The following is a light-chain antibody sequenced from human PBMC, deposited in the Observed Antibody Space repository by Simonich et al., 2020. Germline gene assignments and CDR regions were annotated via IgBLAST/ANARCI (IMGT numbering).Light chain of an antibody. J-gene: IGLJ2*01. CDR3: CSYAGSSTYVV. V-gene: IGLV2-23*01. CDR1: SSDVGSYNL. CDR2: EGS. Sequence: QSALTQPASVSGSPGQWITISCTGTSSDVGSYNLVSWYQQPPGKAPKLMIYEGSKRPSGVSNRFSGSKSGNTASLTISGLQAEDEADYYCCSYAGSSTYVVFGGGTKLTVL.